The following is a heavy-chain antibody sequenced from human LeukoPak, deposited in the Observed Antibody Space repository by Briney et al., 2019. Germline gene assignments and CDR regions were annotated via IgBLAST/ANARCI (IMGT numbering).Heavy chain of an antibody. CDR1: GFTFINYA. D-gene: IGHD1-26*01. CDR3: AKTLVGATSGPDYYFVS. CDR2: ISGSGNST. V-gene: IGHV3-23*01. J-gene: IGHJ4*02. Sequence: GGSLRLSCAASGFTFINYAMTWVRQAPGKGLEWVSAISGSGNSTYYPDAVKGRFSISRDNSKNTLYLQISSLRAEDTAVYYCAKTLVGATSGPDYYFVSWGQGTLVTVSS.